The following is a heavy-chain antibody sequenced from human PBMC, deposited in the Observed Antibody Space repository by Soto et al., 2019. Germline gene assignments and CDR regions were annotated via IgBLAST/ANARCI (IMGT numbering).Heavy chain of an antibody. CDR1: GFTFNSYA. Sequence: GGSLRLSCAASGFTFNSYAMNWVRQAPGKGLAWVSAIGTDGNTYYANSVKGRFTISRGNSRTTLYLQMNSLRVEDTALYYCVRKYPGTRPFDYWGQGTLVTVSS. J-gene: IGHJ4*01. CDR3: VRKYPGTRPFDY. V-gene: IGHV3-23*01. CDR2: IGTDGNT. D-gene: IGHD2-2*01.